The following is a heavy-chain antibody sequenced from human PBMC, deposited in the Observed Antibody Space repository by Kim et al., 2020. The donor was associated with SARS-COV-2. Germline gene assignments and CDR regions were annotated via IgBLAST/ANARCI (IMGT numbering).Heavy chain of an antibody. CDR3: ARGVVVPAAMPWTVRHYYYGMDV. Sequence: SETLSLTCAVYGGSFSGYYWSWIRQPPGKGLEWIGEINHSGSTNYNPSLKSRVTISVDTSKNQFSLKLSSVTAADTAVYYCARGVVVPAAMPWTVRHYYYGMDVWGQGTTVTVSS. D-gene: IGHD2-2*01. V-gene: IGHV4-34*01. CDR2: INHSGST. CDR1: GGSFSGYY. J-gene: IGHJ6*02.